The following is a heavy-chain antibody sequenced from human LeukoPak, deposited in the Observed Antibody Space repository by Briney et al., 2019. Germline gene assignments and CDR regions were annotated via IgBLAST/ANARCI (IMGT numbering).Heavy chain of an antibody. CDR3: ARNREYCSGGSCYHWFDP. CDR2: IIPIFGTA. D-gene: IGHD2-15*01. V-gene: IGHV1-69*13. Sequence: SVKVSCKASGGTFSSYAISWVRQAPGQGLEWMGGIIPIFGTANYAQKFQGRVTITADESTSTAYMELRSQRSEDTAVYYCARNREYCSGGSCYHWFDPWGQGTLVTVSS. CDR1: GGTFSSYA. J-gene: IGHJ5*02.